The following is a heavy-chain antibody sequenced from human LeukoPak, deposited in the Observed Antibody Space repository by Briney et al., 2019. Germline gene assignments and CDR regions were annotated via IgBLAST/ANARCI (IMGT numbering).Heavy chain of an antibody. Sequence: PGGSLRLSCVASGLTFSDYYMSWIRQAPGKGLEWVSYISSSGSARYYTDSVKGRFTISRDNAKNSLYLQMNSLRAEDTAVYYCAREGSSLTGVHYWGQGTLVTVSS. CDR2: ISSSGSAR. J-gene: IGHJ4*02. V-gene: IGHV3-11*01. D-gene: IGHD3-9*01. CDR3: AREGSSLTGVHY. CDR1: GLTFSDYY.